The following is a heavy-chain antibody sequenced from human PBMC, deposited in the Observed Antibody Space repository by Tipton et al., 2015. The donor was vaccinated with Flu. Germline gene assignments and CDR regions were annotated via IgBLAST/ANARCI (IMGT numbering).Heavy chain of an antibody. J-gene: IGHJ4*02. CDR3: ARDLAPYSSGWYVPLAWGFDY. Sequence: TLSLTCTVSGYSISSGYYWGWIRQPPGKGLEWIGSIYHSGSTFYNPSLKSRVTISVDTSKNQFSLKLSPVTAADTAVYYCARDLAPYSSGWYVPLAWGFDYWGQGTLVTVSS. D-gene: IGHD6-19*01. V-gene: IGHV4-38-2*02. CDR2: IYHSGST. CDR1: GYSISSGYY.